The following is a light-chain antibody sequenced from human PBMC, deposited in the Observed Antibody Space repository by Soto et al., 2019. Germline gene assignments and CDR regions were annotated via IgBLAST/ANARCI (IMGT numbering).Light chain of an antibody. CDR3: CSYAGSSTWG. Sequence: QSALTQPASVSGSPGQSITISCAGTSSDVGNYNLVSWYQQHPGKAPKLMISEGSKRPSGVSTRFSGSQSGNTASLTISGLQAEDEADYYCCSYAGSSTWGFGGGTKLTVL. V-gene: IGLV2-23*01. CDR2: EGS. J-gene: IGLJ3*02. CDR1: SSDVGNYNL.